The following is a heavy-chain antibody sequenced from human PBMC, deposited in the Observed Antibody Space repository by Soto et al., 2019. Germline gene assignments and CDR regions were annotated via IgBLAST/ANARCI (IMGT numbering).Heavy chain of an antibody. Sequence: GGSLRLSCAASGFTFSSYGMHWVRQAPGKGLEWVAVIWYDGSNKYYADSVKGRFTISRDNSKNTLYLQMNSLRAEDTAVYYCARDPTLPEVTDYYYYGMDVWGQGTTVTVSS. V-gene: IGHV3-33*01. J-gene: IGHJ6*02. CDR1: GFTFSSYG. D-gene: IGHD2-21*02. CDR3: ARDPTLPEVTDYYYYGMDV. CDR2: IWYDGSNK.